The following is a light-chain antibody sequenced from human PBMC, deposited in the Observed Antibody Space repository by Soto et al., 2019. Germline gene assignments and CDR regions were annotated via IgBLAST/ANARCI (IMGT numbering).Light chain of an antibody. V-gene: IGKV1-5*01. J-gene: IGKJ1*01. Sequence: DIQMTRSPSTLSASVGDRVTITCRASQSISGWLAWYQQKPGKGPKLVIYDASSLESGVPSRFSCSGSGTEFTLTISSLQPDDFASYYCQQYKSFPVTFGQGTKVEIK. CDR1: QSISGW. CDR3: QQYKSFPVT. CDR2: DAS.